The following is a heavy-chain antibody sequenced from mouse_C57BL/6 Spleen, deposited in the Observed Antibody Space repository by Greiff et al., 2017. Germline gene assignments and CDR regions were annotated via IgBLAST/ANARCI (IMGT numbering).Heavy chain of an antibody. V-gene: IGHV5-12*01. CDR2: ISNGGGST. D-gene: IGHD1-1*01. Sequence: EVKLMESGGGLVQPGGSLKLSCAASGFTFSDYYMYWVRQTPEKRLEWVAYISNGGGSTYYPDTVKGRFTISRDNAKNTLYLQMSRLKSEDTAMYYCARPDYYGSSYAMDYWGQGTSVTVSS. CDR1: GFTFSDYY. CDR3: ARPDYYGSSYAMDY. J-gene: IGHJ4*01.